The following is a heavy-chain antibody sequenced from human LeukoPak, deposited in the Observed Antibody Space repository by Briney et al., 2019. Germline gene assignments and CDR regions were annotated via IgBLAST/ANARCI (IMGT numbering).Heavy chain of an antibody. V-gene: IGHV3-30*02. Sequence: GGSLRLSCAASGFTFSSYEMNWIRQAPGKGLEWVSFIRYDGSIKYYADSVEGRFTISRDNSKNTLYLQMNSLRVDDTAVYYCAKGIAVAGTELADWGQGTLVTVSA. D-gene: IGHD6-19*01. CDR3: AKGIAVAGTELAD. J-gene: IGHJ4*02. CDR2: IRYDGSIK. CDR1: GFTFSSYE.